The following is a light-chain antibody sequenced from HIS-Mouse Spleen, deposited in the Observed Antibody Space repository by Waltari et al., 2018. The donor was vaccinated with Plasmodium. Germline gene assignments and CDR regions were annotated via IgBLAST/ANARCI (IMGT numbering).Light chain of an antibody. J-gene: IGLJ2*01. CDR3: QAWDSSTVV. V-gene: IGLV3-1*01. CDR1: KLGYKY. Sequence: SYELTQPPSVSVSPGQTASITCSGDKLGYKYACWYQQKPGQSPVLVIYQDSKRPSGIPERFSSSNSGNTATLTISGTQAMDEADYYCQAWDSSTVVFGGGTKLTVL. CDR2: QDS.